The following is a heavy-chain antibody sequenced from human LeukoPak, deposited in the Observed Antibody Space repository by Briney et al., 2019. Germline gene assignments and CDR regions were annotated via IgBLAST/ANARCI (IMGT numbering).Heavy chain of an antibody. J-gene: IGHJ3*02. CDR1: GFTFNSYA. CDR3: ARTVTTDYAFDI. V-gene: IGHV3-23*01. CDR2: ISGSADGT. D-gene: IGHD4-17*01. Sequence: SGGSLRLSCAASGFTFNSYAMNWVRQAPGKGLEWVSTISGSADGTYYADSVKGRFTISRDNSKSTLYLQMNSLRAEDTAVYYCARTVTTDYAFDIWGQGTMVTVSS.